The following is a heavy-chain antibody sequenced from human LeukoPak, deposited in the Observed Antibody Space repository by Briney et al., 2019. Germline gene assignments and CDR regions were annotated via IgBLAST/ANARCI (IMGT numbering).Heavy chain of an antibody. V-gene: IGHV3-21*01. CDR3: AKDYSSGLYYFDY. J-gene: IGHJ4*02. CDR2: ISSSSSYI. Sequence: SGGSLRLSCAASGFTFSSYSMNWVRQAPGKGLEWVSSISSSSSYIYYADSVKGRFTISRDNAKNSLYLQMNSLRAEDTAVYYCAKDYSSGLYYFDYWGQGTLVTVSS. D-gene: IGHD6-19*01. CDR1: GFTFSSYS.